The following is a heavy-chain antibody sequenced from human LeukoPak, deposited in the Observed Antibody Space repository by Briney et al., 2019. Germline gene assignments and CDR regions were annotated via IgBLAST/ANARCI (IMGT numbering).Heavy chain of an antibody. CDR3: ARAQRSLTYYYDSSGLYYFDY. J-gene: IGHJ4*02. D-gene: IGHD3-22*01. Sequence: PGGSLRLSCAASGFTFSSYSMNWVRQAPGKGLEWVSYISSSSSTIYYADSVKGRFTISRDNAKNSLYLQMNSLRAEDTAVYYCARAQRSLTYYYDSSGLYYFDYWGQGTLVTVSS. CDR1: GFTFSSYS. CDR2: ISSSSSTI. V-gene: IGHV3-48*04.